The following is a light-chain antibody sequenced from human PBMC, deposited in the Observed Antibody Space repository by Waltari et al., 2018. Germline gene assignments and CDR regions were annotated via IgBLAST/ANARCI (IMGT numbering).Light chain of an antibody. CDR1: SSDVGGYNY. CDR3: CSYAGSYNFV. V-gene: IGLV2-11*01. Sequence: QSALTQPRSVSGSPGQSVTISCTGTSSDVGGYNYVSWYQQNPGKAPKFLIYDVTKRPSGVPDRCSGAKSGNTASLTISGLQAEDEADYYCCSYAGSYNFVFGSGTTVTVL. J-gene: IGLJ1*01. CDR2: DVT.